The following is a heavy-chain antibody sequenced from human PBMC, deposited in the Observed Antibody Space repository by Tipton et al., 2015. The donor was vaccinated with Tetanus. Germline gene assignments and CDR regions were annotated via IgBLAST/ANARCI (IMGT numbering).Heavy chain of an antibody. J-gene: IGHJ4*02. D-gene: IGHD3-22*01. CDR1: GITLSTYG. Sequence: SLRLSCAASGITLSTYGMSWVRRAPGKGLEWVSGIVGSGATPYYADSVKGRFTISRDDSKNTLYLQMSSLRVEDTAVYYCKRGSAGSGYPPDYWGQGTLVTVSS. CDR2: IVGSGATP. V-gene: IGHV3-23*01. CDR3: KRGSAGSGYPPDY.